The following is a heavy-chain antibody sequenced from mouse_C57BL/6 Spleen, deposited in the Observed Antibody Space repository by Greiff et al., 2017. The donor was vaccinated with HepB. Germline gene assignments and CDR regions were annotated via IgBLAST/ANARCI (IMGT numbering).Heavy chain of an antibody. D-gene: IGHD2-1*01. CDR2: INYDGSST. CDR1: GFTFSDYY. J-gene: IGHJ2*01. V-gene: IGHV5-16*01. CDR3: ARSYGNFYYFDY. Sequence: DVHLVESEGGLVQPGSSMKLSCTASGFTFSDYYMAWVRQVPEKGLEWVANINYDGSSTYYLDSLKSRFIISRDNAKNILYLQMSSLKSEDTATYYCARSYGNFYYFDYWGQGTTLTVSS.